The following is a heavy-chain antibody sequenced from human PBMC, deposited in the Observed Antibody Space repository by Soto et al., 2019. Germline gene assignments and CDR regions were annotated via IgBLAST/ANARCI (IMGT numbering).Heavy chain of an antibody. V-gene: IGHV3-23*01. CDR1: GFTVSEYA. J-gene: IGHJ6*03. CDR3: AKSYRGYYYYMDL. CDR2: IGGDGGSP. Sequence: SLRLSCAASGFTVSEYAMSWVRQAPVKGLEWVSVIGGDGGSPNYADSVKGRFTISRDNSKNTLYLQMNSLRAEDTAVYYCAKSYRGYYYYMDLWGKGTTVTVSS. D-gene: IGHD3-10*01.